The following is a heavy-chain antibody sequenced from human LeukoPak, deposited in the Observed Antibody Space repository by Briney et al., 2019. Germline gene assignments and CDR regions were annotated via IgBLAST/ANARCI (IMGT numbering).Heavy chain of an antibody. V-gene: IGHV3-48*03. Sequence: PGGSLRLSCAASGFTFSTYEMNWVRQAPGKGLEWVSYMSGSGTIYYADSVKGRFTISRDNAKNSLFLQMNSLRAEDTAIYFCARGGGDDYFYYYMDVWGKGTTVTVSS. D-gene: IGHD3-10*01. CDR1: GFTFSTYE. CDR3: ARGGGDDYFYYYMDV. CDR2: MSGSGTI. J-gene: IGHJ6*03.